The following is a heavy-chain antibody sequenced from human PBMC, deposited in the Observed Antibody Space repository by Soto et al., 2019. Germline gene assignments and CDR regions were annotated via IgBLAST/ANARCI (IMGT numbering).Heavy chain of an antibody. V-gene: IGHV4-4*02. J-gene: IGHJ6*02. CDR2: IYHSGST. D-gene: IGHD3-10*01. CDR1: GGSISSSNW. CDR3: ARRLLWFGELLPTWYYYGMDV. Sequence: KASETLSLTCAVSGGSISSSNWWSWVRQPPGKGLEWIGEIYHSGSTNYNPSLKSRVTISVDKSKTQFSLKLSSVTTADTAVYYCARRLLWFGELLPTWYYYGMDVWGQGTTVTVSS.